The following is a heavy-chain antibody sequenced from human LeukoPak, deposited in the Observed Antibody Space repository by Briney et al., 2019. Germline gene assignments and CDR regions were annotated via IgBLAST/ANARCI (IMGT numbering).Heavy chain of an antibody. D-gene: IGHD5-18*01. CDR2: IYTSGST. CDR3: ARHLNHGYLGGMDV. CDR1: GGSISSSNW. J-gene: IGHJ6*02. V-gene: IGHV4-61*02. Sequence: SETLSLTCAVSGGSISSSNWWSWIRQPAGKGLEWIGRIYTSGSTNYNPSLKSRVTISVDTSKNQFSLKLSSVTAADTAVYYCARHLNHGYLGGMDVWGQGTTVTVSS.